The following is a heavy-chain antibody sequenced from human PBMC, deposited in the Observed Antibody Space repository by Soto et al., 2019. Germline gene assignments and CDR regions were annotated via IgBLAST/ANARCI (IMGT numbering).Heavy chain of an antibody. CDR3: ARGFGRSSSSWADY. D-gene: IGHD6-6*01. CDR2: ISSSGSTI. V-gene: IGHV3-48*03. J-gene: IGHJ4*02. CDR1: GCTFSSYK. Sequence: GGSLRLSCAASGCTFSSYKMNWVRQGPRKGLEWVSYISSSGSTIYYADSVKVRFTISRDNAKNSLYLQMNSLRAEDTAVYYCARGFGRSSSSWADYWGQGTLVTVSS.